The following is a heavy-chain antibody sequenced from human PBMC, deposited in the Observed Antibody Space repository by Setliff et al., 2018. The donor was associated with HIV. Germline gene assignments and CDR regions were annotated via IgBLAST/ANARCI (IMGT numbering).Heavy chain of an antibody. CDR1: GFTFSSFS. Sequence: LRLSCAASGFTFSSFSMHWVRQAPGKGLEWVSYITSSTYYADSVKGRFTISRDNAKNTLYLQMNSLRADDTAVYYCARGYGGNSNWFDPWGQGTLVTVSS. CDR2: ITSST. CDR3: ARGYGGNSNWFDP. D-gene: IGHD2-21*02. J-gene: IGHJ5*02. V-gene: IGHV3-21*05.